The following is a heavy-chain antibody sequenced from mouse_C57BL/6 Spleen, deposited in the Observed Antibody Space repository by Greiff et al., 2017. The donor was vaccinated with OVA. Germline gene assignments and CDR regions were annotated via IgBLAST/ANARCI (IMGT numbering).Heavy chain of an antibody. J-gene: IGHJ4*01. CDR1: GYTFTEYT. Sequence: QVQLQQSGAELVKPGASVKLSCKASGYTFTEYTIPWVKQRSGQGLEWIGWFYPGSGSIKYNEKFKDKATLTADKSSSTVYMELSRLTSEDSAVYFCARHENGITTVAIGAMDYWGQGTSVTVSS. CDR2: FYPGSGSI. D-gene: IGHD1-1*01. V-gene: IGHV1-62-2*01. CDR3: ARHENGITTVAIGAMDY.